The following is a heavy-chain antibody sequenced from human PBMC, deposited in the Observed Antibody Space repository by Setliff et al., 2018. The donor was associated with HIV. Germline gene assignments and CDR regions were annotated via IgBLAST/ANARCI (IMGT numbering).Heavy chain of an antibody. V-gene: IGHV4-34*01. J-gene: IGHJ4*02. CDR3: ARIRDGYNYVDY. Sequence: SETLSLTCAVYGGSFSDYYWTWIRQSPGKGLEWIGYIYYTGSTYYNPSLKSRVTISVDTSKNQFSLKLSSVTAGDTAVYYCARIRDGYNYVDYWGQGTLVTVSS. D-gene: IGHD5-12*01. CDR2: IYYTGST. CDR1: GGSFSDYY.